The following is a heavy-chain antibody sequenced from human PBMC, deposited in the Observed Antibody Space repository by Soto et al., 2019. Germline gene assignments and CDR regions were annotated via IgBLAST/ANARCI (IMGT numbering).Heavy chain of an antibody. CDR3: ARGYSNYPVRQGAFDI. CDR1: GFTFSSYS. V-gene: IGHV3-48*01. D-gene: IGHD4-4*01. CDR2: ISSSSSTI. J-gene: IGHJ3*02. Sequence: GGSLRLSCAASGFTFSSYSMNWVRQAPGKGLEWVSYISSSSSTIYYADSVKGRFTISRDNAKNSLYLQMNSLRAEDTAVYYCARGYSNYPVRQGAFDIWGQGTMVTVSS.